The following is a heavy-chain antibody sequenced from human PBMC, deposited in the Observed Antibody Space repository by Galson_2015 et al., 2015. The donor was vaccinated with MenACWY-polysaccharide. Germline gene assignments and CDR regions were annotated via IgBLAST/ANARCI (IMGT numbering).Heavy chain of an antibody. V-gene: IGHV4-39*01. CDR1: GGSINSRSYH. CDR3: ARAPTPCCSSTSCFNKYAFDV. D-gene: IGHD2-2*01. Sequence: GGSINSRSYHWGWNRQPPGKGLEWIGIIYYRGNTYYNPSLESRVTISVDTSNNQFSLMLSSVTAADTALYYCARAPTPCCSSTSCFNKYAFDVWGQGTMVTVSS. CDR2: IYYRGNT. J-gene: IGHJ3*01.